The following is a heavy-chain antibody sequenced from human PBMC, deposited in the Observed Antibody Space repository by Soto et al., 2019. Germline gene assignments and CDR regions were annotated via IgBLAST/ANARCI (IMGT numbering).Heavy chain of an antibody. Sequence: QVQLVQSGAEVKKPGSSVKVSCKASGGTFSSYTISWVRQAPGQGLEWMGRIIPILGIANYAQKFQGRVTITADKCAKADYMELSSIRSEDTAMYYYAKASTTVTTFNRMKYYYYTNGWGKGSTVTVSS. V-gene: IGHV1-69*02. CDR2: IIPILGIA. CDR3: AKASTTVTTFNRMKYYYYTNG. CDR1: GGTFSSYT. D-gene: IGHD4-17*01. J-gene: IGHJ6*03.